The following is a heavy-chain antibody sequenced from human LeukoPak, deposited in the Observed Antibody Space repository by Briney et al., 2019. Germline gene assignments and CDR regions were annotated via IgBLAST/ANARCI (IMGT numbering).Heavy chain of an antibody. J-gene: IGHJ4*02. CDR1: GFTFSSYA. V-gene: IGHV3-23*01. CDR3: ARALYGDPVTFVDS. CDR2: ISGSGGST. D-gene: IGHD4-17*01. Sequence: GGSLRLSCAASGFTFSSYAMSWVRQAPGKGLEWVSAISGSGGSTYYADSVRGRFTISRDNSKNTLYLQMNSLRAEDTAVYYCARALYGDPVTFVDSWGQGTLVTVSS.